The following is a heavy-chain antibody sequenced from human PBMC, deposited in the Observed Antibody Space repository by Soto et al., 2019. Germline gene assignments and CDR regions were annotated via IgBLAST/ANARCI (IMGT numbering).Heavy chain of an antibody. CDR3: AKVLKAVAGTYDY. D-gene: IGHD6-19*01. CDR2: ISGSGDYT. Sequence: EVQLLESGGGLVQPGGSLSLSCAASGFTFSIYAMSWVRQAPGKGLEWGSAISGSGDYTYYADSVKGRFAISRDNSKNTLYLQMNSRRAEDTAVYYCAKVLKAVAGTYDYWGQGTLVTVSS. J-gene: IGHJ4*02. CDR1: GFTFSIYA. V-gene: IGHV3-23*01.